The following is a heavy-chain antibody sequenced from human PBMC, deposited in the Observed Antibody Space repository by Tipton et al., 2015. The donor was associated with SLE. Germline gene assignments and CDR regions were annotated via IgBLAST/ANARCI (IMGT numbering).Heavy chain of an antibody. Sequence: TLSLTCTVSGGSISSYYWSWIRQPPGKGLEWIGYIYYSGSTYYNPSLKSRVTISVDTSKNQFSLKLSSVTAADTAVYYCEREGHMGELLWQDAFDIWGQGTMVTVSS. CDR2: IYYSGST. J-gene: IGHJ3*02. CDR3: EREGHMGELLWQDAFDI. CDR1: GGSISSYY. V-gene: IGHV4-59*12. D-gene: IGHD1-26*01.